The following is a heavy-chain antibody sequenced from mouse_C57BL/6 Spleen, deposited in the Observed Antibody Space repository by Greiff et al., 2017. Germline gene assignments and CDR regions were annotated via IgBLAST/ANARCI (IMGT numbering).Heavy chain of an antibody. CDR2: ISYDGSN. CDR1: GYSITSGYY. V-gene: IGHV3-6*01. J-gene: IGHJ1*03. Sequence: EVHLVESGPGLVKPSQSLSLTCSVTGYSITSGYYWNWIRQFPGNKLEWMGYISYDGSNNYNPSLKNRISITRDTSKNQFFLKLNSVTTEDTATYYCARTGDVWGTGTTVTVSS. CDR3: ARTGDV.